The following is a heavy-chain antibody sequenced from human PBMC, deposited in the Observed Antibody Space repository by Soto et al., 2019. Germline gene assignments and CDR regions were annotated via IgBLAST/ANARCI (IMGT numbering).Heavy chain of an antibody. Sequence: GGSLRLSCAASGFTFSSYWMSWVRQAPGKGLGWVANIKQDGSEKYYVDSVKGRITISRDNAKNSLYLQMNSLRAEDTAVYYCARVDSRGYYPYYHYYGMDAWGQGTTVTVSS. D-gene: IGHD3-22*01. CDR1: GFTFSSYW. CDR3: ARVDSRGYYPYYHYYGMDA. J-gene: IGHJ6*02. V-gene: IGHV3-7*01. CDR2: IKQDGSEK.